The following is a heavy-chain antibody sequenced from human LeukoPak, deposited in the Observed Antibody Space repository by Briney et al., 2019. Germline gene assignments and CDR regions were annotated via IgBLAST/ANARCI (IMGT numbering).Heavy chain of an antibody. J-gene: IGHJ5*02. CDR1: GGSISSYC. CDR2: IYTSGST. Sequence: SETLSLTCTVSGGSISSYCWSWIRQPAGKGLEWIGRIYTSGSTNYNPSPKSRVTMSVDTSKNQSSLKLSSVTAADTAVYYCARGSFFNWFDPWGQGTLVTVSS. D-gene: IGHD2-15*01. V-gene: IGHV4-4*07. CDR3: ARGSFFNWFDP.